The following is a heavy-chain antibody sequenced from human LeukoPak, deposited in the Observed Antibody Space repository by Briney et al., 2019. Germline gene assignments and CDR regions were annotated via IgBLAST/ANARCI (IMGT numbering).Heavy chain of an antibody. CDR3: AREAVTRNYFDY. CDR2: IYSGGST. J-gene: IGHJ4*02. Sequence: GGSLRLSCAASGFTVSSNYMNWVRQAPGKGLEWVSVIYSGGSTYYADSVKGRLTISRDNSKNTLYLQMNSLRAEDTAGYYCAREAVTRNYFDYWGQGTLVTVSS. CDR1: GFTVSSNY. V-gene: IGHV3-53*01. D-gene: IGHD4-17*01.